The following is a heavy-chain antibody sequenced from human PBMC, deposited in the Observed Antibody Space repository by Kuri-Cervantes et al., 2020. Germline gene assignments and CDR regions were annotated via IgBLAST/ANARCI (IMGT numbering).Heavy chain of an antibody. Sequence: GESLKISCAASGFTFSSYAMHWVRQAPGKGLEWVAVISYDGSNKYYADSVKGRFTISRDNSKNTLYLQMNSLRAEDTAVYYCARGSYSSGWYGMMGELDYWGQGTLVTVSS. V-gene: IGHV3-30-3*01. CDR1: GFTFSSYA. J-gene: IGHJ4*02. CDR3: ARGSYSSGWYGMMGELDY. CDR2: ISYDGSNK. D-gene: IGHD6-19*01.